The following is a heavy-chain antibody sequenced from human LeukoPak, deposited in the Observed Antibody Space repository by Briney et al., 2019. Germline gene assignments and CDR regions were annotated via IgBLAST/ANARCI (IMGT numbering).Heavy chain of an antibody. V-gene: IGHV3-30*02. Sequence: GESLRLSCAASGFTFSSYGMHWVRQAPGKGLEWVAFIRYDGSNKYYADSVKGRFTISRDNSKNTLYLQMNSLRAEDTAVYYCAKDGGPYGPYYFDYWGQGTLVTVSS. J-gene: IGHJ4*02. CDR1: GFTFSSYG. CDR3: AKDGGPYGPYYFDY. D-gene: IGHD3-16*01. CDR2: IRYDGSNK.